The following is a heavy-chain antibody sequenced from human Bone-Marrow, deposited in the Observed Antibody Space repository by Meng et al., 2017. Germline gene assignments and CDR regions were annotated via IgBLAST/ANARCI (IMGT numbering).Heavy chain of an antibody. J-gene: IGHJ6*02. CDR3: AKDRYYDVLAGYFNDYGMDV. CDR1: GFTFSDYY. D-gene: IGHD3-9*01. V-gene: IGHV3-11*04. Sequence: GESLKISCAASGFTFSDYYMSWIRQAPGKGLEWVSFISSSSNTIYYADSVKGRFTISRDNAKNSLYLQMNSLRAEDTATYYCAKDRYYDVLAGYFNDYGMDVWGQGSTVTVSS. CDR2: ISSSSNTI.